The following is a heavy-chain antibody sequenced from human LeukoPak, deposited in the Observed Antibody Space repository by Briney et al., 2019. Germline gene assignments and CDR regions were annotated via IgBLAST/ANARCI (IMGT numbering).Heavy chain of an antibody. J-gene: IGHJ4*02. Sequence: GGSLRLSCAASGFTFSSYWMNWVRQAPGKGLEWVANIKQDGSAKYYVDSVKGRFTISRDNAKNSLYLQMNTLRAEDTAVYYCARGTFFWDYWGQGTLVTVSS. D-gene: IGHD3-3*01. CDR3: ARGTFFWDY. CDR1: GFTFSSYW. CDR2: IKQDGSAK. V-gene: IGHV3-7*01.